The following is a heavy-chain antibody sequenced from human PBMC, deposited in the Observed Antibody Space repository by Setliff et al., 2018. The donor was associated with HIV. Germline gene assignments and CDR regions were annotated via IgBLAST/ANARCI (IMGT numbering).Heavy chain of an antibody. D-gene: IGHD4-17*01. CDR1: GASISSYY. V-gene: IGHV4-59*08. Sequence: SETLSLTCSVSGASISSYYWSWVRQPPGKGLEWIGSIYQSGTTYYNPALKSRVTISVDTSKNQFSLRLTSVTAADAAVYFCARVETTVTSRLDYWGQGTLVTVSS. J-gene: IGHJ4*02. CDR2: IYQSGTT. CDR3: ARVETTVTSRLDY.